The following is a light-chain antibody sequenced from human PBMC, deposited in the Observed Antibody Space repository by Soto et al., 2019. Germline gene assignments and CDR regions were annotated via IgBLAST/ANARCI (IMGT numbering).Light chain of an antibody. J-gene: IGLJ2*01. CDR2: DNS. CDR1: SSNIGAGYD. CDR3: QSYDSSLSGSV. V-gene: IGLV1-40*01. Sequence: QAVVTQPPSVSGAPGQRVTISCTGSSSNIGAGYDVHWYQQLPGTAPKLLIYDNSNRPSGVPDRFSGSKSGTSASLAITGLQDEDEADYYCQSYDSSLSGSVFGGGTKVTVL.